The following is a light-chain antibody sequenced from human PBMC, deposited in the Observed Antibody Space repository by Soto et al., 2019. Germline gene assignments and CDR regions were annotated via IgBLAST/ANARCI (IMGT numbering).Light chain of an antibody. Sequence: EIVMTQSPATLSVSPGERFTLSCRASQSVSSDLAWYHQKPGQAPRLIIYGVSTRATGIPARFSGSGSGTEFTLTINSRTSEACAVYYCQQYNNLPRTFGQGTKVEIK. CDR2: GVS. V-gene: IGKV3-15*01. CDR3: QQYNNLPRT. CDR1: QSVSSD. J-gene: IGKJ1*01.